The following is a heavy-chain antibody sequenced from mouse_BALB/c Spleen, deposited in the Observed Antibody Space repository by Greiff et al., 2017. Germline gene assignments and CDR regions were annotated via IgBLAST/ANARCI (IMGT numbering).Heavy chain of an antibody. CDR2: INPSNGRT. J-gene: IGHJ4*01. CDR3: ARWLGQAMDY. V-gene: IGHV1S81*02. D-gene: IGHD3-3*01. CDR1: GYTFTSYW. Sequence: QVQLQQPGAELVKPGASVKLSCKASGYTFTSYWMHWVKQRPGQGLEWIGEINPSNGRTNYNEKFKSKATLTVDKSSSTAYMQLSSLTSEDSAVYYCARWLGQAMDYWGQGTSVTVSS.